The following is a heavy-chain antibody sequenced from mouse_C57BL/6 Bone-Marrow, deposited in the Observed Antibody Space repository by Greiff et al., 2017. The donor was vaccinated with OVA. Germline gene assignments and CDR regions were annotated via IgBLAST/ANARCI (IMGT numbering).Heavy chain of an antibody. Sequence: QVQLKESGPGLVQPSQSLSITCTVSGFSLTSYGVHWVRQSPGKGLEWLGVIWRGGRKDYNAAFMSRLSITKDNSKSQVFFKMNSLQADDTAIYFCAKDMITTLNYYAMDYWGQGTSVTVSS. D-gene: IGHD2-4*01. V-gene: IGHV2-5*01. CDR1: GFSLTSYG. J-gene: IGHJ4*01. CDR3: AKDMITTLNYYAMDY. CDR2: IWRGGRK.